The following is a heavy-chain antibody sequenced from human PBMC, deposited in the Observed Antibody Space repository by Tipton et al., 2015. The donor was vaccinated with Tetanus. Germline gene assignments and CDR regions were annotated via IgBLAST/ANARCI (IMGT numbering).Heavy chain of an antibody. CDR2: SSSRGTTT. CDR3: ARYLFAYGMDV. J-gene: IGHJ6*02. V-gene: IGHV3-11*01. Sequence: LGDYYMSWIRQAPGKGLEWISYSSSRGTTTYYTDSVRGRFTISRDNAKNSLYLLLNSLRADDTAVYYCARYLFAYGMDVWGQGTTVTVSS. CDR1: LGDYY.